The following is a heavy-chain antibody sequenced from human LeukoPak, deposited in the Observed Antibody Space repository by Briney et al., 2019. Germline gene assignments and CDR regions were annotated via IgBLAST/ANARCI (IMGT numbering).Heavy chain of an antibody. CDR2: ISSSGSTI. CDR3: ARVDTSGFYP. Sequence: GGSLRLSSAAAGFTFSSYEINWVRQAPGKGLEWVSSISSSGSTIYYADSMKGRFTISRDNAKNSLYLQMNSLRAEDTAVYYCARVDTSGFYPWGQGTLVTVSS. J-gene: IGHJ5*02. D-gene: IGHD3-22*01. CDR1: GFTFSSYE. V-gene: IGHV3-48*03.